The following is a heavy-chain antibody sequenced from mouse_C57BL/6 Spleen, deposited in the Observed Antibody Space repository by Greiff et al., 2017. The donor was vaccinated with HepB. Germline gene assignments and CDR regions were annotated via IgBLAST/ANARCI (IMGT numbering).Heavy chain of an antibody. J-gene: IGHJ4*01. V-gene: IGHV5-16*01. CDR3: ARGGRLGSSCAMDY. CDR2: INYDGSST. Sequence: EVKLMESEGGLVQPGSSMKLSCTASGFTFSDYYMAWVRQVPEKGLEWVANINYDGSSTYYLDSLKSRFIISRDNAKNILYLQMSSLKSEDTATYYCARGGRLGSSCAMDYWGQGTSVTVSS. D-gene: IGHD1-1*01. CDR1: GFTFSDYY.